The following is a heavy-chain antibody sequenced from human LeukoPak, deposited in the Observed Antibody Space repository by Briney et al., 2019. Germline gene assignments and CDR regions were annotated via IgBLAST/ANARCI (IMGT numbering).Heavy chain of an antibody. Sequence: SGESLKISCKGSGYTFSSYWIGWVRQMPGKGLEWMGIIYPGDSDTRYSPSLQGQVTISVDTSIGNAYLQWSSLKASDTAIYYCARQNDFRLDYWGQGTLVTVSS. CDR2: IYPGDSDT. J-gene: IGHJ4*02. V-gene: IGHV5-51*01. CDR1: GYTFSSYW. CDR3: ARQNDFRLDY. D-gene: IGHD3-3*01.